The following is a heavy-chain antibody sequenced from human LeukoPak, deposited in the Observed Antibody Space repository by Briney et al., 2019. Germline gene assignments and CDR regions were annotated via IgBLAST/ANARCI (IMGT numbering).Heavy chain of an antibody. Sequence: ASVKVSCKASGYPFTSYGISWVRQAPGQGLEWMGWISAYNGNTNYAQKLQGRVTMTTDTSTSTANMELSSLRSEDTAVYYCASTYGSGSYTLDYWGQGTLVTVSS. V-gene: IGHV1-18*01. J-gene: IGHJ4*02. CDR2: ISAYNGNT. CDR1: GYPFTSYG. D-gene: IGHD3-10*01. CDR3: ASTYGSGSYTLDY.